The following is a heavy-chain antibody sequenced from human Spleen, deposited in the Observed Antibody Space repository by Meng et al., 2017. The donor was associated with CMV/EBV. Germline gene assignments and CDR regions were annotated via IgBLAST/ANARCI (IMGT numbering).Heavy chain of an antibody. D-gene: IGHD2-15*01. J-gene: IGHJ5*01. CDR1: SSSSFY. V-gene: IGHV4-39*07. Sequence: SSSSFYCGWMRQPRGKGVEWMGRIYYSGSNSYDPSINSPVTISVESSNKKDSLKITLFAAADRVVYYCASLDYYASCSGRTEWFDYWGQGTLVTVSS. CDR3: ASLDYYASCSGRTEWFDY. CDR2: IYYSGSN.